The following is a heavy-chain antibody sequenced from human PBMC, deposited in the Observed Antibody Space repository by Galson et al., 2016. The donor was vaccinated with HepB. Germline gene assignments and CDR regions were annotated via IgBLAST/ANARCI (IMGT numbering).Heavy chain of an antibody. J-gene: IGHJ3*02. V-gene: IGHV1/OR15-3*02. CDR2: INVGNGNT. Sequence: SVKVSCKASGYTLTDYYIHRVRQAPGQGLEWMGWINVGNGNTKYSEKFQGRVTITRDTSASTVYMELSSLRSEDTAVYYCAREHDIWTSYAFDIWGQGTMITVSS. CDR3: AREHDIWTSYAFDI. CDR1: GYTLTDYY. D-gene: IGHD3/OR15-3a*01.